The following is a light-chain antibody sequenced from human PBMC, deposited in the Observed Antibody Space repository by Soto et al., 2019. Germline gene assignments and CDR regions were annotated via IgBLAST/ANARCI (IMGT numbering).Light chain of an antibody. CDR2: GAS. V-gene: IGKV3-20*01. J-gene: IGKJ5*01. Sequence: EIVLTQSPGTLFLSPGERATLSCRASQSVCSSYLAWYQQKPGQAPRLLIYGASSRATGIPDRFSGSGSGTDFTLTISRLEPEDFAVYYCPQYGSSSTFGQGTRLEIK. CDR1: QSVCSSY. CDR3: PQYGSSST.